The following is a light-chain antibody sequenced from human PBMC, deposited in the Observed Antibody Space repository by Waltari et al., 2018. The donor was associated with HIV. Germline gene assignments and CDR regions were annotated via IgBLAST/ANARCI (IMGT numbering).Light chain of an antibody. CDR2: NTN. V-gene: IGLV8-61*01. J-gene: IGLJ2*01. CDR3: VLYMGSGISV. CDR1: SGSVSTTYY. Sequence: QTVVTQEPSFSVSPGGTVTLTCGLSSGSVSTTYYPSWYQQTPGQAPRTLIYNTNPRSSGVPDRFAGSILGKKAALNSTGAQADDECDYYCVLYMGSGISVFGGGTKLTVL.